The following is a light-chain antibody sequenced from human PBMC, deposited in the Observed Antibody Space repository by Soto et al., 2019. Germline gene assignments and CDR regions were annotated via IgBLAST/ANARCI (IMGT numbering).Light chain of an antibody. Sequence: EIVMTQSPATLSVSPGERANLSCRASQSVSSNLAWYQQKPGQAPRLLIYGASTRATGIPARFSGSGSGTEFTLTISSLQSEDFAVYYCQQYNNWPVMYTFGQGTKLEIK. CDR2: GAS. CDR3: QQYNNWPVMYT. CDR1: QSVSSN. J-gene: IGKJ2*01. V-gene: IGKV3-15*01.